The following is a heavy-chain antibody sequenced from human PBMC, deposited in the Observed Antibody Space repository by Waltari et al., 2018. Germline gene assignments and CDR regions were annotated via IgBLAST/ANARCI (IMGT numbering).Heavy chain of an antibody. Sequence: EVQLVESGGGLVQPGGSLRLSCAASGFTFSSYEMNWVRQAPGKGLEWVSYISISGRTIYYADSVKGRFTISRDNAKNSLYLQMNSLRAEDTAVYYCAREERGLLTYYYYGMDVWGQGTTVTVFS. CDR2: ISISGRTI. CDR3: AREERGLLTYYYYGMDV. D-gene: IGHD1-26*01. CDR1: GFTFSSYE. V-gene: IGHV3-48*03. J-gene: IGHJ6*02.